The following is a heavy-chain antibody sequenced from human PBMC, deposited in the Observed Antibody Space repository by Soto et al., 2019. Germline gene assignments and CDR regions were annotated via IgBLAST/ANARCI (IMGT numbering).Heavy chain of an antibody. V-gene: IGHV5-51*01. D-gene: IGHD3-9*01. J-gene: IGHJ6*02. CDR1: GYSFTSYW. CDR3: AKGLRYFDWPPYYYGMDV. CDR2: IYPGDSDT. Sequence: GESLKISCTGSGYSFTSYWIGWVRQMPGKGLEWMGIIYPGDSDTRYSPSFQGQVTISADKSISTAYLQWSSLKASDTAMYYCAKGLRYFDWPPYYYGMDVWGQGTTVTVSS.